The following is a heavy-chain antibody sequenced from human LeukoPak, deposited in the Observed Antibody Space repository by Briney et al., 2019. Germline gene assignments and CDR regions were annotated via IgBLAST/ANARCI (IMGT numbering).Heavy chain of an antibody. CDR3: ASGGSWYPVDY. CDR2: IWYDGSNK. D-gene: IGHD6-13*01. J-gene: IGHJ4*02. V-gene: IGHV3-33*01. Sequence: GGSLRLSCAASGFTFNSYGMHWVRQAPGKGLEWVAVIWYDGSNKYYADSVKGRFTISRDNSKNTLYLQMNSLRAEDTAVYYCASGGSWYPVDYWGQGTLVTVSS. CDR1: GFTFNSYG.